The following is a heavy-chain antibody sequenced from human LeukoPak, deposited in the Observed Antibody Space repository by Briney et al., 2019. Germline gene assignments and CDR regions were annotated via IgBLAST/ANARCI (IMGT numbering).Heavy chain of an antibody. CDR3: ARVVDHDYGDYYLDY. J-gene: IGHJ4*02. CDR1: GFTFSSYA. V-gene: IGHV3-30*14. D-gene: IGHD4-17*01. Sequence: PGRSLRLSCAASGFTFSSYAMHWVRQAPGKGLEWVAVISYDGSNKYYADSVKGRPTISRDNSKNTLYLQMNSLRAEDTAVYYCARVVDHDYGDYYLDYWGQGTLVTVSS. CDR2: ISYDGSNK.